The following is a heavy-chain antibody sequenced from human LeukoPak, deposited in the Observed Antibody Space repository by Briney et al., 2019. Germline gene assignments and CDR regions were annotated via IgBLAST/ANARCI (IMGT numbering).Heavy chain of an antibody. D-gene: IGHD3-3*01. V-gene: IGHV4-34*01. CDR2: INHSGST. CDR3: ARGTTTYYDFWSGYYDAGFDY. J-gene: IGHJ4*02. CDR1: GGSFSGYY. Sequence: SETLSLTCAVYGGSFSGYYWSWIRQPPGKGLEWIGEINHSGSTNYNPSLKSRVTISVDTSKNQFSLKLSSVTAADTAVYYCARGTTTYYDFWSGYYDAGFDYWGQGTLVTVSS.